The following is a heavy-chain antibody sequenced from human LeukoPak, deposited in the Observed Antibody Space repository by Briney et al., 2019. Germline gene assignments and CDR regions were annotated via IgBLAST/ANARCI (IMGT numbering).Heavy chain of an antibody. CDR3: AKDVRDIVVVPAADFQH. CDR1: GFTFSSYG. D-gene: IGHD2-2*01. V-gene: IGHV3-30*02. CDR2: IRYDGSNK. J-gene: IGHJ1*01. Sequence: GGSLRLSCAASGFTFSSYGMHWVRQAPGKGLEWVAFIRYDGSNKYYADSVKGRFTISRDNSKNTLYLQMNSLRAEDTAVYYCAKDVRDIVVVPAADFQHWGQGTLVTVSS.